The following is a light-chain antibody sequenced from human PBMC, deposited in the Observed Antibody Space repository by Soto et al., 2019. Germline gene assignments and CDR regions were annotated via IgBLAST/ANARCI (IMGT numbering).Light chain of an antibody. J-gene: IGKJ2*01. CDR2: DAS. V-gene: IGKV3-11*01. CDR1: QSVSSY. Sequence: EIVLTQSPATLSLSPGERATLSCRASQSVSSYLAWYQQKPGQAPRLLIYDASNRATGIPARFSGSGSGTDFTLTISSIEHEDFAVYYCQQRSNLMYTFGQGTKLEIK. CDR3: QQRSNLMYT.